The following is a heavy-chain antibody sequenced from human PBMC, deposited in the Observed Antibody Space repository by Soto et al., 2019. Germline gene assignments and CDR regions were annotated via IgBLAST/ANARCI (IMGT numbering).Heavy chain of an antibody. D-gene: IGHD2-21*02. V-gene: IGHV2-5*01. CDR2: IYWNDDK. CDR1: GFSLSTSGVG. Sequence: QITLKESGPTLVKPTQTLTLTCTFSGFSLSTSGVGVGWIRQPPGKALEWLALIYWNDDKRYSPSLKSRLTITKDTAKYKVGRTMNNMEPVDTATYYGAHTRRVVVTPCYNWFDPWCQGTLVTVSS. CDR3: AHTRRVVVTPCYNWFDP. J-gene: IGHJ5*02.